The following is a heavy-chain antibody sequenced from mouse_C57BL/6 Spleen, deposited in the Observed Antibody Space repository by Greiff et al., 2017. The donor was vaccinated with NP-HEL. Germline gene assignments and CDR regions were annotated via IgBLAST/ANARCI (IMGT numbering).Heavy chain of an antibody. Sequence: EVQLVDSGGGLVQSGRSLRLSCATSGFTFSDFYMEWVRQAPGKGLEWIAASRNKANDYTTEYSASVKGRFIVSRDTSQSILYLQMNALRAEDTAIYYSAKEPEGYFDVWGTGTTVTVSS. J-gene: IGHJ1*03. V-gene: IGHV7-1*01. CDR1: GFTFSDFY. CDR2: SRNKANDYTT. CDR3: AKEPEGYFDV.